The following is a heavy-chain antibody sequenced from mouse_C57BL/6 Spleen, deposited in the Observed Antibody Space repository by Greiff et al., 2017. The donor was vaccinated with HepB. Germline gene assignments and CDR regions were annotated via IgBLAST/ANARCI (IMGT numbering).Heavy chain of an antibody. Sequence: QVQLQQPGAELVRPGTSVKLSCKASGYTFTSYWMHGVKQRPGQGLEWIGVIDPSDSYTNYNQKFKGKATLTVDTSSSTAYMQLSSLASEDSAVYYCARSPYDLFDYWGQGTTPTVSS. D-gene: IGHD2-3*01. CDR2: IDPSDSYT. CDR1: GYTFTSYW. CDR3: ARSPYDLFDY. J-gene: IGHJ2*01. V-gene: IGHV1-59*01.